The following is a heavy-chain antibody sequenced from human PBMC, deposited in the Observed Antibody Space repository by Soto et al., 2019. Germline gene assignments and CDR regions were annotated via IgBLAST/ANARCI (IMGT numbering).Heavy chain of an antibody. CDR3: ARGSRRIWFDP. CDR2: IYYSGST. V-gene: IGHV4-31*03. J-gene: IGHJ5*02. CDR1: GGSISSGGYY. Sequence: QVQLQESGPGLVKPSQTLSLTCTVSGGSISSGGYYWSWIRQHPGKGLEWIGSIYYSGSTYYNPSLNGRITIAVATSKNRCSLKLSAVAAAATAGYYCARGSRRIWFDPGGQGTLVTVSS.